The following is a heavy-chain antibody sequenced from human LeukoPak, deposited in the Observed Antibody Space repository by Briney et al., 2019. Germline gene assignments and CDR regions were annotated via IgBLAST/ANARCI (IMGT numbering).Heavy chain of an antibody. J-gene: IGHJ4*02. CDR2: IRSKAYGGTT. CDR1: GFTFSRHG. D-gene: IGHD1-26*01. V-gene: IGHV3-49*04. CDR3: TRGRRATHDY. Sequence: GGSLRLSCAASGFTFSRHGMNWVRQAPGKGLEWVGFIRSKAYGGTTEYAASVKGRFAISRDDSKSIAYLQMNSLKTEDTAVYYCTRGRRATHDYWGQGTLVTVSS.